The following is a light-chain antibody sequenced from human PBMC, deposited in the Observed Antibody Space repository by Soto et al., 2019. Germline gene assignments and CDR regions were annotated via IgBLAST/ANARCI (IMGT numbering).Light chain of an antibody. CDR2: GAS. CDR3: QQYGSSPRIT. CDR1: QSVSSSY. V-gene: IGKV3-20*01. Sequence: EIVLTQSPGTLSLSPGERATLSCRASQSVSSSYLAWYQQKPGQAPRLLIYGASSRATGIQDRFSGSGSGTDFTLTISRLEPEDFAVYYCQQYGSSPRITFGPGTKVDIK. J-gene: IGKJ3*01.